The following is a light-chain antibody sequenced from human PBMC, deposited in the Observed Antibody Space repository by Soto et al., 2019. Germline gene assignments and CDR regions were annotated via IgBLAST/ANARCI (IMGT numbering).Light chain of an antibody. Sequence: QSVLTQPPSVSGAPGQRVTISCTGSSSNIGAGYDVHWYQQLPGTAPKLLIYGNSNRPSGVPDRFSGSKSATSASLAITGLQAEDEAYYYCQSFDTSLVGLIFGGGTKLTVL. CDR1: SSNIGAGYD. V-gene: IGLV1-40*01. J-gene: IGLJ2*01. CDR3: QSFDTSLVGLI. CDR2: GNS.